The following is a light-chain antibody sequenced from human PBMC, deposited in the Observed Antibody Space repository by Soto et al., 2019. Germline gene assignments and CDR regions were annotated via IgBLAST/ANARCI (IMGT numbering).Light chain of an antibody. CDR1: QSVSSSF. Sequence: EIVLTQSPGTLSLSPGVRATLSCRASQSVSSSFLAWYQQKVGQAPRLLIYDASSRATGIPDRFSGSGSGTDFTLTISRLEPEDFAVYYCQQYGSSPRTFGQGTRLEI. V-gene: IGKV3-20*01. CDR3: QQYGSSPRT. J-gene: IGKJ5*01. CDR2: DAS.